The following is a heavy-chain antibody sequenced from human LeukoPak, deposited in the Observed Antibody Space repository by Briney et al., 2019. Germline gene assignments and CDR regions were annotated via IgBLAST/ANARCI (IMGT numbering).Heavy chain of an antibody. CDR2: ISWNSGSI. D-gene: IGHD6-19*01. J-gene: IGHJ4*02. CDR3: AKDISIAVAGTIDY. V-gene: IGHV3-9*01. Sequence: GGSLRLSCAASGFTFDDYAMHWVRQAPGKGLEWVSGISWNSGSIGYADSVKGRFTISRDNAKNSLYLQTNSLRAEDTALYYCAKDISIAVAGTIDYWGQGTLVTVSS. CDR1: GFTFDDYA.